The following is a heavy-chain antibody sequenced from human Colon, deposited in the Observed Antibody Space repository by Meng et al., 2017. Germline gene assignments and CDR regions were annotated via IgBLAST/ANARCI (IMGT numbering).Heavy chain of an antibody. J-gene: IGHJ4*02. V-gene: IGHV3-7*01. CDR3: TRGGVAGSFDY. Sequence: GGSLRLSCAASGFTFSSYWMSWVHQAPGKGLEWVAHIKQDGSGEYYVDSVKGRFTISRDNAKNSLSLQMNSLRAEDTAVYYCTRGGVAGSFDYWGQGTLVTVSS. D-gene: IGHD6-19*01. CDR1: GFTFSSYW. CDR2: IKQDGSGE.